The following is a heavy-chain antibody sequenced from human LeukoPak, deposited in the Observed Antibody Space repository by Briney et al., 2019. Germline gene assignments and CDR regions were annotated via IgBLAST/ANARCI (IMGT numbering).Heavy chain of an antibody. D-gene: IGHD6-13*01. CDR3: AKDATAVVGTVYMDV. J-gene: IGHJ6*03. CDR2: ISSSGGST. V-gene: IGHV3-23*01. Sequence: GGSLRLSCAAPGFTFSSYGMSWVRQAPGKGLDWVSGISSSGGSTYYADSVKGRFTISRDNSKNMLNLQMNSLRAEDTAVYYCAKDATAVVGTVYMDVWGKGTTVTISS. CDR1: GFTFSSYG.